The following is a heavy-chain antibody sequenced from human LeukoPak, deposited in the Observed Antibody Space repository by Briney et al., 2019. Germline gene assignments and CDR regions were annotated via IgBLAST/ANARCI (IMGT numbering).Heavy chain of an antibody. D-gene: IGHD3-22*01. V-gene: IGHV3-7*01. Sequence: QTGGSLRLSCAASGFIFSDFWMTWVRQAPGKGLEWVANIKHDGSERYYVDSVRGRFTISRDNAKNSLYLQMNSLRAEDTAVYYCAREYYYISSGHGAFYYWGQGTLVTVSS. CDR1: GFIFSDFW. J-gene: IGHJ4*02. CDR2: IKHDGSER. CDR3: AREYYYISSGHGAFYY.